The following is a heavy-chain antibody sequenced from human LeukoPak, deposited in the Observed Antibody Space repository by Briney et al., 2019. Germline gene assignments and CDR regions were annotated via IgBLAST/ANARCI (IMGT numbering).Heavy chain of an antibody. D-gene: IGHD3-3*01. CDR2: IYHSGST. V-gene: IGHV4-4*02. J-gene: IGHJ5*02. CDR3: ARRNAAYYDFWSGGHNWFDP. Sequence: SETLSLTCAVSGGSISSSNWWSWVRQPPGKGLEWIGEIYHSGSTNYNPSLKSRVTISVDKSKNQFSLKLSSVTAADTAVYYCARRNAAYYDFWSGGHNWFDPWGQGTLVTVSS. CDR1: GGSISSSNW.